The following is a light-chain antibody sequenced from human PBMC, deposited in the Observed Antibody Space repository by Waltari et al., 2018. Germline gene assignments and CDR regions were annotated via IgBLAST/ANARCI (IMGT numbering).Light chain of an antibody. V-gene: IGKV1-39*01. CDR2: DTS. CDR3: QQSYTLPYT. CDR1: QTIYNS. Sequence: DIQMTQSPSPLSASVGDRVTITCRASQTIYNSLNWYQHKPSKAPRLLISDTSTLQSGVPSRFSGRGAGTEFTLTISRLQPEDFGTYYCQQSYTLPYTFGQGTKLDI. J-gene: IGKJ2*01.